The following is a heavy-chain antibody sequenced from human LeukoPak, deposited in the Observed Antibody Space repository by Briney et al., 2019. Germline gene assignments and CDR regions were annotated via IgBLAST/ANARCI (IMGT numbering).Heavy chain of an antibody. CDR3: ARGGIVGPQGFDP. J-gene: IGHJ5*02. V-gene: IGHV4-59*01. D-gene: IGHD1-26*01. CDR2: IYYSGST. Sequence: PSETLSLTCTVSGGSISSYYWSWIRQPPGKGLEWIGYIYYSGSTNYNPSLKSRVTISVDTSKNQFSLKLSSVTAADTAVYYCARGGIVGPQGFDPWGQGTLVTVSS. CDR1: GGSISSYY.